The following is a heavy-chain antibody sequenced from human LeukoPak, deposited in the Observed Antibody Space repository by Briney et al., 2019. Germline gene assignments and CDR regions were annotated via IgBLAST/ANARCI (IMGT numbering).Heavy chain of an antibody. V-gene: IGHV1-2*02. CDR1: GYTFSGYY. Sequence: ASVKVSCKASGYTFSGYYMHWVRQAPGQGLERMGWINPNSGGTNYAQKFQGRVTMTRDTSISTAYMELSRLTSGDTAVYFCARDQSTSFSHSYNFDYWGQGTLVTVSS. D-gene: IGHD1-1*01. CDR2: INPNSGGT. CDR3: ARDQSTSFSHSYNFDY. J-gene: IGHJ4*02.